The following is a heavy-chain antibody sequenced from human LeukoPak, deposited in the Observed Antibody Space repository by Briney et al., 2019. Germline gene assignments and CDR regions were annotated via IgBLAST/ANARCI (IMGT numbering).Heavy chain of an antibody. Sequence: GGSLRLSCTASGFTFGDYAMHWVRQAPGKGLEWVSGISWNSGSIGYADSVKGRFTISRDNAKNSLYLQMNSLRAEDTALYYCAKDIGSGSYYYFDYWGQGTLVTVSS. CDR1: GFTFGDYA. CDR2: ISWNSGSI. CDR3: AKDIGSGSYYYFDY. D-gene: IGHD3-10*01. V-gene: IGHV3-9*01. J-gene: IGHJ4*02.